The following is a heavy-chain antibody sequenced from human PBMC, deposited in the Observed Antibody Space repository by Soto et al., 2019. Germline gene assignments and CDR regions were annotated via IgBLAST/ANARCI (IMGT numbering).Heavy chain of an antibody. CDR2: IYYSGST. CDR3: ARHQYSGYVYYYYYMDV. D-gene: IGHD5-12*01. Sequence: SETLSLTCTVSGGSISSGGYYWSWIRQHPGKGLEWIGYIYYSGSTYYNPSLKSRVTISVDTSKNQFSLKLSSVTAADTAVYYCARHQYSGYVYYYYYMDVWGKGTTVTVSS. CDR1: GGSISSGGYY. J-gene: IGHJ6*03. V-gene: IGHV4-31*03.